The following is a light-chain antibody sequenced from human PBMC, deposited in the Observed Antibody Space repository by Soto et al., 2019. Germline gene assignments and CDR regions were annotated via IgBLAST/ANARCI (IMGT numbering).Light chain of an antibody. V-gene: IGLV1-47*02. CDR3: AAWDDSLSVMV. Sequence: QAVVTQPPSASGTPGQRVTISCSGSSSNIGSNYVYWYQQLPGTAPKLLIYSNNQRPSGVPDRFSGSKSGTSASLAISGLRSEDEADYYCAAWDDSLSVMVFGGGTKLTVL. J-gene: IGLJ2*01. CDR2: SNN. CDR1: SSNIGSNY.